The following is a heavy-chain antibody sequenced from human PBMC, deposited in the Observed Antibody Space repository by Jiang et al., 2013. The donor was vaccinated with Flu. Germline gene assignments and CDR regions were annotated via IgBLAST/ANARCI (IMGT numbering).Heavy chain of an antibody. V-gene: IGHV3-74*01. CDR1: GFTFSSYW. CDR3: VRPGTTDALGAFDI. CDR2: INSDGSTT. Sequence: VQLVESGGGLVQPGGSLRLSCAASGFTFSSYWMHWVRQVPGKGLVWVSRINSDGSTTNYADSVKGRFTISRDNAKNTVYLQMNSLRAEDTAVYYCVRPGTTDALGAFDIWGQGTMVTVSS. J-gene: IGHJ3*02. D-gene: IGHD1-1*01.